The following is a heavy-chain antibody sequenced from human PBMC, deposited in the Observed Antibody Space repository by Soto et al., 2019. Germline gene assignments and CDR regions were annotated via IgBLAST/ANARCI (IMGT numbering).Heavy chain of an antibody. J-gene: IGHJ4*02. CDR3: ARDVEDIVVVPAAVPISYYFDY. D-gene: IGHD2-2*01. Sequence: QVQLVESGGGVVQPGRSLRLSCAASGFTFSSYGMHWVRQAPGKGLEWVAVIWYDGSNKYYADSVKGRFIISRDNSKNTLYLQMNSLRAEDTAVYYCARDVEDIVVVPAAVPISYYFDYWGQGTLVTVSS. V-gene: IGHV3-33*01. CDR2: IWYDGSNK. CDR1: GFTFSSYG.